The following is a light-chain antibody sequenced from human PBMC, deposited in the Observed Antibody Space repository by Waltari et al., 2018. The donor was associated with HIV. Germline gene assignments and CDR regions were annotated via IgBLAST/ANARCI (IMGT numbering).Light chain of an antibody. CDR3: AAWDDSLNGWV. V-gene: IGLV1-44*01. J-gene: IGLJ3*02. CDR1: RSNIGSNT. CDR2: SNN. Sequence: QSVLTQPPSASGTPGQRVTISCSGSRSNIGSNTVSWYQQLPGTAPKLFIYSNNQRPSGVPDLFSGSKSVTSASLAISGLQSEDEADYYCAAWDDSLNGWVFGGGTKLTVV.